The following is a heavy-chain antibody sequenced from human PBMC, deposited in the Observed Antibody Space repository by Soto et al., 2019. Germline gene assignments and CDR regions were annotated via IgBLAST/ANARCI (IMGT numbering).Heavy chain of an antibody. CDR3: ARGELDRTIDY. D-gene: IGHD1-1*01. V-gene: IGHV3-48*02. CDR1: GFTLSSRS. J-gene: IGHJ4*02. CDR2: ISGSSTTI. Sequence: SLRLSCAASGFTLSSRSMNWVRQAPGKGLEWVAYISGSSTTIYYADSVKGRFTISRDNAKKAVYLQMNSLRDEDTAVYYCARGELDRTIDYWGQGTLVTVYS.